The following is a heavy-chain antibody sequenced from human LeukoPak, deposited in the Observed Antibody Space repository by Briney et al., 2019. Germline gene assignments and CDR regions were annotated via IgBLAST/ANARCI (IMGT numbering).Heavy chain of an antibody. J-gene: IGHJ4*02. CDR1: GGSIGSYY. CDR2: IYYSGST. Sequence: SETLSLTCTVSGGSIGSYYWSWIRQPPGKGLEWIGYIYYSGSTNYNPSLKSRVTISVDTSKNQFSLKLSSVTAADTAVYYCARGNPWGVATTTFDYWGQGTLVTVSS. CDR3: ARGNPWGVATTTFDY. V-gene: IGHV4-59*01. D-gene: IGHD5-12*01.